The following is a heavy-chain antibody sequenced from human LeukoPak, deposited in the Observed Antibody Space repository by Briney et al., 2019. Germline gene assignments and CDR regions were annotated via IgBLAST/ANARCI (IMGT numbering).Heavy chain of an antibody. J-gene: IGHJ5*02. CDR3: ARGTTVVTSWFDP. CDR1: GGSISKYY. CDR2: IYYSGST. Sequence: NPSETLSLTCTVSGGSISKYYWSWIRQPPGKGLEWIGYIYYSGSTNYNPSLKSRVTISVDTSKNQFSLKLNSVTAADTAVYYCARGTTVVTSWFDPWGQGTLVTVSS. V-gene: IGHV4-59*01. D-gene: IGHD4-23*01.